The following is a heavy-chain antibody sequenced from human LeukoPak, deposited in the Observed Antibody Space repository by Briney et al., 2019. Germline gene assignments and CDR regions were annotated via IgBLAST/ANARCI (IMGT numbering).Heavy chain of an antibody. J-gene: IGHJ3*02. D-gene: IGHD3-16*01. V-gene: IGHV1-69*06. CDR2: IIPIFGTA. CDR3: ARVTFQGDAFDI. Sequence: SVKVSCKASGGTFSSYATSWVRQAPGQGLEWMGGIIPIFGTANYAQKFQGRVTITADKSTSTAYMELSSLRSEDTAVYYCARVTFQGDAFDIWGQGTMVTVSS. CDR1: GGTFSSYA.